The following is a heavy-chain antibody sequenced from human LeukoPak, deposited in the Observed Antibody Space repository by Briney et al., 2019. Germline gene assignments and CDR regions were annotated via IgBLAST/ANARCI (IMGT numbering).Heavy chain of an antibody. Sequence: SETLSLTCAVYGGSFSGYYWSWIRQPPGKGLEWIGEINHSGSTNYNPSLKSRVTMSVDTSKNQFSLKLSSVTAADTAVYYCARLKRGYSGFDYWGQGTLVTVSS. D-gene: IGHD5-12*01. J-gene: IGHJ4*02. V-gene: IGHV4-34*01. CDR2: INHSGST. CDR1: GGSFSGYY. CDR3: ARLKRGYSGFDY.